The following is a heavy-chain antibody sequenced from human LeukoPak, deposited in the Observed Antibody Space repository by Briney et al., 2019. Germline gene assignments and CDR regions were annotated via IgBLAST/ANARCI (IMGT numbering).Heavy chain of an antibody. V-gene: IGHV4-34*01. CDR1: GGSFSGYY. Sequence: PSETLSLTCAVYGGSFSGYYWSWIRQPPGKGLEWIGEINHSGSTNYNPSLKSRVTISVDTSKNQFSLKLSSVTAADTAVYYCARRGEYGSGSYYNSVWFDPWGQGTLVTVSS. CDR2: INHSGST. J-gene: IGHJ5*02. D-gene: IGHD3-10*01. CDR3: ARRGEYGSGSYYNSVWFDP.